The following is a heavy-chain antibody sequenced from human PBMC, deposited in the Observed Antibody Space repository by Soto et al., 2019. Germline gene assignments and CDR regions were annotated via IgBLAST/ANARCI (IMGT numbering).Heavy chain of an antibody. D-gene: IGHD4-17*01. Sequence: GGSLRLSCSVSGVTFVDYWMSWVRQAPGKGLEWVANINEDGAEEHYVHSVKGRFTISRDNAKNSLFLQMNSLTVEDTAVYYCARDPRRTPDNSDGDYWGRGTLVTVSS. CDR3: ARDPRRTPDNSDGDY. CDR1: GVTFVDYW. CDR2: INEDGAEE. V-gene: IGHV3-7*05. J-gene: IGHJ4*02.